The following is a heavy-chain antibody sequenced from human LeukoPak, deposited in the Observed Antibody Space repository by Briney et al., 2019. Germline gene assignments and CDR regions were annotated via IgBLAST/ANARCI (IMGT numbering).Heavy chain of an antibody. CDR2: IKHDGSEK. CDR1: GFTFSSYW. CDR3: AREGGGLDY. J-gene: IGHJ4*02. D-gene: IGHD3-16*01. V-gene: IGHV3-7*01. Sequence: GGSLRLSCAASGFTFSSYWMSWVRQAPGKGLEWVGNIKHDGSEKYYVDSVKGRFTISRDNAKNSLYLKMNSLRAEDTAVYYCAREGGGLDYWGQGTLVTVSS.